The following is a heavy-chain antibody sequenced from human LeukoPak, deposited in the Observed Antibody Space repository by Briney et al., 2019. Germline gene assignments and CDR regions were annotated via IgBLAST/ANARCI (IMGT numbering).Heavy chain of an antibody. CDR1: GSSISTYY. V-gene: IGHV4-59*08. Sequence: KTSETLSLTCTVSGSSISTYYWSWIRQPPGKGLEWIGYIYYRGSTNYNPSLKSRVAISVDTSKSQFSLKLRSVTAADTAVYYCARGDYGYYFNYWGQGTLVTVSS. CDR2: IYYRGST. CDR3: ARGDYGYYFNY. D-gene: IGHD4-17*01. J-gene: IGHJ4*02.